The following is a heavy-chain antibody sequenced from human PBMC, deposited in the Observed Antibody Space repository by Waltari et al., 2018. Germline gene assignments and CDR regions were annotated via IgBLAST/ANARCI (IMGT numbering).Heavy chain of an antibody. V-gene: IGHV3-23*03. J-gene: IGHJ5*02. CDR2: IYSCGST. CDR3: AKEKRRTFDP. Sequence: EVQLLESGGGLVQPGGSLRLSCAASGFTFSSYAMSWVRQAPGKGLEWVSVIYSCGSTYDADSVKGLFTSSRDNSKNTLYLQMNSLRAEDTAVYYCAKEKRRTFDPCGQGTLVTVSS. CDR1: GFTFSSYA.